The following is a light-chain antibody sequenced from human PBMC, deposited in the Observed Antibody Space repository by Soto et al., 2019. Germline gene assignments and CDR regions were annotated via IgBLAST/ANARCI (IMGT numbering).Light chain of an antibody. CDR3: LQHGSAPYT. CDR2: GTS. V-gene: IGKV3-20*01. J-gene: IGKJ2*01. Sequence: EVVLTQSPGTLSLSPGERATLSCRASQTVTTDYLSWYQQKPGQAPRLLIFGTSTRATGIPDRFSGSTSGTVFNLSISRLEPEDSAVYHCLQHGSAPYTFGQGTRLEIK. CDR1: QTVTTDY.